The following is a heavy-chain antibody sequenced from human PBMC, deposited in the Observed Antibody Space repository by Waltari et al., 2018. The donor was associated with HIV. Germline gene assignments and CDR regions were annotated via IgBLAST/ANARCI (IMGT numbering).Heavy chain of an antibody. J-gene: IGHJ6*02. CDR1: GFTFTTSA. Sequence: QVQLVESGGGVVQPGRSLRLSCRASGFTFTTSALYWVRQVPGKGLECVAVISYDGSNKYYADSVKGRFTISRDNSKNTLYLQMNSLRAEDTAVYYCARDSSGYYYVGYGMDVWGQGTTVTVSS. D-gene: IGHD3-22*01. CDR3: ARDSSGYYYVGYGMDV. V-gene: IGHV3-30*16. CDR2: ISYDGSNK.